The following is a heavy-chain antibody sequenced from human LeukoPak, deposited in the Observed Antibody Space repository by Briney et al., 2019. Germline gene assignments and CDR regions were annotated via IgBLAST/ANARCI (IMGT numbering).Heavy chain of an antibody. CDR1: GVTFDNYA. CDR2: ISWNSGYI. J-gene: IGHJ4*02. V-gene: IGHV3-9*01. D-gene: IGHD6-19*01. CDR3: AKVRGTYSSGYFFDY. Sequence: GGSLRLSCAASGVTFDNYAMHWVRQPPGKGLEWLSIISWNSGYIGYADSVKGRFTISRDNAKNSLYLQMNSLRAEDTAFYYCAKVRGTYSSGYFFDYWGQGALVTVSS.